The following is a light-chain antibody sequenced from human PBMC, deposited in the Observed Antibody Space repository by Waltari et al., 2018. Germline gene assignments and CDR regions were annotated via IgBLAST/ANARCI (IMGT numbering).Light chain of an antibody. CDR1: QSIGYY. CDR3: QQSYSILLT. CDR2: AAS. V-gene: IGKV1-39*01. J-gene: IGKJ1*01. Sequence: DIQMTQSPSSLSASVGDRVTITCRASQSIGYYLNWFQQKPGKPPKVLIFAASGLQSGVPSRFSGSGSGTDFTLTITSLHPEDFATYYCQQSYSILLTFGQGTKVEIK.